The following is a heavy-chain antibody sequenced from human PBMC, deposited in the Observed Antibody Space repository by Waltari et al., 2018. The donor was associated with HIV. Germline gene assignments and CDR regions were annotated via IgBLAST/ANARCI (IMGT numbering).Heavy chain of an antibody. V-gene: IGHV3-23*01. J-gene: IGHJ5*01. CDR2: IISRDTTT. Sequence: QLFESGGGLVQPGGSLRLSCAASGFTFSRYTLPWVRQAPGKGLEWVSVIISRDTTTYYADSVKGRFTISRDNSKNTLYLQMNSMRAEDTAVYYCAKAGVFLLRGVPPDSWGQGTLVTVSS. CDR3: AKAGVFLLRGVPPDS. CDR1: GFTFSRYT. D-gene: IGHD3-10*01.